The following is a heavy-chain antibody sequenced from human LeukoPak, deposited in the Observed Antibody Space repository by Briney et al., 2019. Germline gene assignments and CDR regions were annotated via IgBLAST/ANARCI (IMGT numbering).Heavy chain of an antibody. Sequence: SETLSLTCTVSGGSISSYYWSWIRQPPGKGLEWIGYIYYSGSTNYNPSLESRVTISVDTSKNQFSLKLSSVTAADTAVYYCASYSSGWYGDYWGQGTLVTVSS. CDR1: GGSISSYY. V-gene: IGHV4-59*08. CDR3: ASYSSGWYGDY. CDR2: IYYSGST. J-gene: IGHJ4*02. D-gene: IGHD6-19*01.